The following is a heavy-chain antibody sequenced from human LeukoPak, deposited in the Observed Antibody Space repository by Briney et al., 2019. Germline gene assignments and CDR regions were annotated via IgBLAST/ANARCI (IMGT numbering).Heavy chain of an antibody. CDR3: ATNPKWQQLVLGNYYYYYMDV. Sequence: GGSLRLSCAASGFTFSSYAMSWVRQAPEKGLEWVSYISGSGDNRDYTDSVKGRFTISRDNSKNTLYLQMNSLIVEDTAVYYCATNPKWQQLVLGNYYYYYMDVWGKGTTVTVSS. J-gene: IGHJ6*03. V-gene: IGHV3-23*01. CDR1: GFTFSSYA. D-gene: IGHD6-13*01. CDR2: ISGSGDNR.